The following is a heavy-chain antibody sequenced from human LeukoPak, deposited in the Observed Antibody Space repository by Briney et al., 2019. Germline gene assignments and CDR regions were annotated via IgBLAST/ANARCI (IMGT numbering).Heavy chain of an antibody. CDR3: ARDRGSSGWFDY. CDR2: IYYSGST. J-gene: IGHJ5*01. CDR1: GGSISSYY. V-gene: IGHV4-59*01. Sequence: SETLSLTCTVSGGSISSYYWSWIRQRPGKGLEWIGYIYYSGSTNYNPSLKSRVTISLDTSKNQFSLKLSSVTAADTAVYYCARDRGSSGWFDYWGQGTLVTVSS. D-gene: IGHD6-19*01.